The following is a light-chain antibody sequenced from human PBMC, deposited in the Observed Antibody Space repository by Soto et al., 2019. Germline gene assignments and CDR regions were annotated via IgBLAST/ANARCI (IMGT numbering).Light chain of an antibody. CDR2: DDN. CDR1: SSNIGGNS. J-gene: IGLJ1*01. Sequence: QSVMTQPPSVSAAPGQKVTISCSGSSSNIGGNSVSWYHQLPGTAPKLLIYDDNKRPSGIPDRFSGSKTGTSATLDITGFQTGEEVDYYCGSWDSSLSAYVFGTGTKLTVL. CDR3: GSWDSSLSAYV. V-gene: IGLV1-51*01.